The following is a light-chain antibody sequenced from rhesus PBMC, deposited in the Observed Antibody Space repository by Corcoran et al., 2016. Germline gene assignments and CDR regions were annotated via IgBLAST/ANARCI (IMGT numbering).Light chain of an antibody. Sequence: DIQMTQSPSSLSASVGDKVTITCRASQDISRWLAWYQQKPGRAPKLLIYKASNLQSGVPSRFSGSGSGTDFTLTIRSLQPEDFASYYCLQYDKRPFTFGPGTKLEIK. CDR2: KAS. J-gene: IGKJ3*01. CDR3: LQYDKRPFT. CDR1: QDISRW. V-gene: IGKV1-21*01.